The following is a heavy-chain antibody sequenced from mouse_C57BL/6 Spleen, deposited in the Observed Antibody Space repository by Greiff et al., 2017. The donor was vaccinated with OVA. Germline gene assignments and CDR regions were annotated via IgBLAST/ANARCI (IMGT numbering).Heavy chain of an antibody. V-gene: IGHV1-22*01. D-gene: IGHD1-1*01. CDR1: GYTFTDYN. Sequence: EVKLQESGPELVKPGASVKMSCKASGYTFTDYNMHWVKQSHGKSLEWIGYINPNNGGTSYNQKFKGKATLTVNKSSSTAYMELRSLTSEDSAVYYCAREGGSSRFAYWGQGTLVTVSA. CDR3: AREGGSSRFAY. J-gene: IGHJ3*01. CDR2: INPNNGGT.